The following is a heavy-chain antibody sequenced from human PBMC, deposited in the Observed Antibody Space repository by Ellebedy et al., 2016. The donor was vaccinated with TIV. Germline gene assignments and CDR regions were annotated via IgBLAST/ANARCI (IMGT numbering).Heavy chain of an antibody. J-gene: IGHJ2*01. V-gene: IGHV4-4*07. CDR2: IFMSGST. CDR1: GGSFSSYY. CDR3: ARLRQSRDRSHWYFDL. Sequence: SETLSLXCTVSGGSFSSYYWSWIRQSAAKGLEWIGRIFMSGSTSYNPSLKNRVTMSVAASTTQLSLNLSSVTAADTAVYFCARLRQSRDRSHWYFDLWGRGTLVTVSS. D-gene: IGHD1-14*01.